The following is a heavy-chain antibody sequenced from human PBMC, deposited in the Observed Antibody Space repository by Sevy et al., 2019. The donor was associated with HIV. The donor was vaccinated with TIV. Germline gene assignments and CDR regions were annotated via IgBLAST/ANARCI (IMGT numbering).Heavy chain of an antibody. CDR3: ARLGYCRGGTCFSGFYYAMDV. Sequence: GGSLRLSCAVSGFTLTNEFFSWVRQAPGKGLEWVAVVYSGGATYYAESVKGRFTISRDKAKSTLYLQMKSLGAEETAVYYCARLGYCRGGTCFSGFYYAMDVWCQWTTVTVSS. V-gene: IGHV3-53*01. D-gene: IGHD2-15*01. CDR1: GFTLTNEF. CDR2: VYSGGAT. J-gene: IGHJ6*02.